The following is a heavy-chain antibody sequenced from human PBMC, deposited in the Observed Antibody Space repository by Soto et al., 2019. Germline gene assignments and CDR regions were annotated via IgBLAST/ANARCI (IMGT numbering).Heavy chain of an antibody. CDR2: INHSGST. CDR3: ARSPGELTYYYYYMDV. Sequence: SETLSLTCAVYGGSFSGYYWSWIRQPPGKGLEWIGEINHSGSTTYNPSLKSRVTISVDTSKNQFSLKLSSVTAADTAVYYCARSPGELTYYYYYMDVWGKGTTVTVSS. D-gene: IGHD3-10*01. CDR1: GGSFSGYY. V-gene: IGHV4-34*01. J-gene: IGHJ6*03.